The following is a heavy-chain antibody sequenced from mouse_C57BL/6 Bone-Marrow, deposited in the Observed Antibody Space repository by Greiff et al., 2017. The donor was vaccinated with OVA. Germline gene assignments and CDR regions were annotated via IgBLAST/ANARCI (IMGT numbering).Heavy chain of an antibody. CDR1: GYTFTDYY. CDR3: ASGITTVVATTYYAMDY. V-gene: IGHV1-26*01. D-gene: IGHD1-1*01. CDR2: INPNNGGT. Sequence: EVQLQQSGPELVKPGASVKISCKASGYTFTDYYMNWVKQSHGKSLEWIGDINPNNGGTSYNQKFKGKATLTVDKSSSTAYMELRSLTSEDSAVYYCASGITTVVATTYYAMDYWGQGTSVTVSS. J-gene: IGHJ4*01.